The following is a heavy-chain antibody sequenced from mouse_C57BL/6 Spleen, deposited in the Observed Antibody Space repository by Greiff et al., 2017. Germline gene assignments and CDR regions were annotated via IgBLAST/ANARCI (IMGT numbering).Heavy chain of an antibody. D-gene: IGHD2-3*01. CDR2: INPNNGGT. CDR1: GYTFTDYN. J-gene: IGHJ4*01. CDR3: ARFYDSPYAMDY. V-gene: IGHV1-18*01. Sequence: EVQLQQSGPELVKPGASVKIPCKASGYTFTDYNMDWVKQSHGKSLEWIGDINPNNGGTIYNQKFKGKATLTVDKSSSTAYMELRSLTSEDTAVYYCARFYDSPYAMDYWGQGTSVTVSS.